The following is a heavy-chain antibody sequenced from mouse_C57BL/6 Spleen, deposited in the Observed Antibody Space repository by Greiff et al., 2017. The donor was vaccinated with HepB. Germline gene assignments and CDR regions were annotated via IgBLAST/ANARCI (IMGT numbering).Heavy chain of an antibody. V-gene: IGHV1-82*01. CDR2: IYPGDGDT. D-gene: IGHD1-1*01. CDR3: ARNGDYYGSSPYYFDY. J-gene: IGHJ2*01. Sequence: VKLMESGPELVKPGASVKISCKASGYAFSSSWMNWVKQRPGKGLEWIGRIYPGDGDTNYNGKFKGKATLTADKSSSTAYMQLSSLTSEDSAVYFCARNGDYYGSSPYYFDYWGQGTTLTVSS. CDR1: GYAFSSSW.